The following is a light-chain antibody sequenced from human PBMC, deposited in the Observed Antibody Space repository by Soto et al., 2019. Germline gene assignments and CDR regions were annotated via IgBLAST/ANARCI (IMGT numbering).Light chain of an antibody. CDR2: QDN. CDR3: QAWDSNTVV. CDR1: KLGDKY. V-gene: IGLV3-1*01. Sequence: SYELTQPPSVSVSPGQTASITCSGDKLGDKYACWYQQKPGQFPVLVIYQDNKRPSGIPERFSGSNSGNTATLTISGTQAMDEADYYCQAWDSNTVVFGGGTKLTVL. J-gene: IGLJ2*01.